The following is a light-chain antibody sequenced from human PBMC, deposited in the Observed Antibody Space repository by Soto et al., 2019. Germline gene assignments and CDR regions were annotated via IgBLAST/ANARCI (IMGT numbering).Light chain of an antibody. CDR3: QQYNSYPYT. CDR2: KAS. Sequence: DIQMTQSPSTLSASVGDRVTITCRASQSISSWLAWYQQKPGKATKLLIYKASSLESGVPSRFSGSGSGTEFTLTISSLQPDDFANYYCQQYNSYPYTFGQGTKPEIK. CDR1: QSISSW. V-gene: IGKV1-5*03. J-gene: IGKJ2*01.